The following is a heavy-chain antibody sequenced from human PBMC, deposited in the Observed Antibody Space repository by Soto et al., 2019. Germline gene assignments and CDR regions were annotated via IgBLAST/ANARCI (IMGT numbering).Heavy chain of an antibody. V-gene: IGHV4-61*01. D-gene: IGHD2-2*02. CDR1: GASVSSGSYF. CDR2: IYNSGTT. CDR3: ARGGGYCGSTSCYTYYFDY. Sequence: PSETLSLTCTVSGASVSSGSYFWSWIRQPPGKGLEWIACIYNSGTTNYDPSLKSRVTISLDTSKNQFSLNLGSVTAADTAVYYCARGGGYCGSTSCYTYYFDYWGQGTLVTVSS. J-gene: IGHJ4*02.